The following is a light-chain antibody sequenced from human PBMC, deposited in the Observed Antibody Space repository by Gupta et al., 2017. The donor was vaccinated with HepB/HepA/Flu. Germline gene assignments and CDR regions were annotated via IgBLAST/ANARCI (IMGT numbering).Light chain of an antibody. CDR1: TGDVISGHS. CDR3: LLFYSGIWV. V-gene: IGLV7-46*01. J-gene: IGLJ3*02. Sequence: AVVTPAPSLPVSHGGTVTRTCATSTGDVISGHSTCWFQLKPGQAPSTLILDTNNKPALTPARFSASLRGGKAALTLAGAQPEDEAEYYCLLFYSGIWVFGGGTKLTVL. CDR2: DTN.